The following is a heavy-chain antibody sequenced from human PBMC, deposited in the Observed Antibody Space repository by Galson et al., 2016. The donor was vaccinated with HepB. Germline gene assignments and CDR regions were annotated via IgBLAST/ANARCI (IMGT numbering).Heavy chain of an antibody. CDR2: IDWEDDK. Sequence: ALVKPTQTVTLTCTFSGFSLNTRGMCVSWIRQPPGKALEWLALIDWEDDKYYSTSLKTRLTISKDTSKNQVVLTVANMDPVDTATYYCARTQTSVTTSYYFDNWGQGTLVTVSS. CDR3: ARTQTSVTTSYYFDN. V-gene: IGHV2-70*01. D-gene: IGHD4-17*01. J-gene: IGHJ4*02. CDR1: GFSLNTRGMC.